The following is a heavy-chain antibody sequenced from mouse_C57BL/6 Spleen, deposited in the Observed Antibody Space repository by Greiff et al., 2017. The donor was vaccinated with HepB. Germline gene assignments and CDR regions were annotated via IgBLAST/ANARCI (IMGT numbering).Heavy chain of an antibody. J-gene: IGHJ2*01. D-gene: IGHD1-1*02. CDR3: ARFTHYGYFDY. V-gene: IGHV1-76*01. Sequence: VQLQQSGAELVRPGASVKLSCKASGYTFTDYYINWVKQRPGQGLEWIARIYPGSGNTYYNEKFKGKATLTAEKSSSTAYMQLSSLTSEDSAVYFCARFTHYGYFDYWGQGTTLTVSS. CDR2: IYPGSGNT. CDR1: GYTFTDYY.